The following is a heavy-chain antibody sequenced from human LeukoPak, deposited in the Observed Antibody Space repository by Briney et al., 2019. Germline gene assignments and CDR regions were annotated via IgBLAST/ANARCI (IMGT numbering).Heavy chain of an antibody. CDR1: GGSISSSSYY. J-gene: IGHJ4*02. CDR2: IYYSGST. D-gene: IGHD6-13*01. CDR3: ARRDLSSSWYHAY. V-gene: IGHV4-39*01. Sequence: SETLSLTCTVSGGSISSSSYYWGWIRQPPGKGLEWIGSIYYSGSTYYNPSLKSRVTISVDTSKTQFSLKLSSVTAADTAVYYCARRDLSSSWYHAYWGQGTLVTVSS.